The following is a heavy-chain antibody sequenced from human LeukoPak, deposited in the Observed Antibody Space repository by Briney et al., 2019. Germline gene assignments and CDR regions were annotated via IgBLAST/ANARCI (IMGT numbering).Heavy chain of an antibody. CDR3: AREDVDITVATSGAFDI. J-gene: IGHJ3*02. CDR2: IISDGSST. Sequence: GGSLRLSCAASGFTFNRFWMHWVRQAPGKGPVWVSRIISDGSSTNYADSVKGRFTISRDNAKNTLYLQMNSLRAEDTALYYCAREDVDITVATSGAFDIWGQGTMVTVSS. CDR1: GFTFNRFW. D-gene: IGHD6-19*01. V-gene: IGHV3-74*01.